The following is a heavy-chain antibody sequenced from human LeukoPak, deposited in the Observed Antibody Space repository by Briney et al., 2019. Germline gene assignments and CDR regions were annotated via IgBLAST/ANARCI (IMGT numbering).Heavy chain of an antibody. J-gene: IGHJ3*02. Sequence: SETLSLTCTVSGGSISSSSYYWSWIRQPPGKGLEWIGYIYYSGSTNYNPSLKSRVTISVDTSKNQFSLKLSSVTAADTAVYYCARAAVYYDSSGYFNAFDIWGQGTMVTVSS. CDR1: GGSISSSSYY. V-gene: IGHV4-61*01. CDR2: IYYSGST. D-gene: IGHD3-22*01. CDR3: ARAAVYYDSSGYFNAFDI.